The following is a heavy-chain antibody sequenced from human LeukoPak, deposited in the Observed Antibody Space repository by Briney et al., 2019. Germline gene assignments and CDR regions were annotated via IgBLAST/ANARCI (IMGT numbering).Heavy chain of an antibody. J-gene: IGHJ3*02. V-gene: IGHV4-59*08. CDR1: GASISSYF. CDR2: IHYSGST. Sequence: SSETLSLTCSVSGASISSYFWSWIRQPPGKGLEWIGYIHYSGSTDANPSLKSRVTISLDTTKNHFSLNLNSVTVADTAVYYCARHEPGWRGAFDIWGQGTVVTVSS. D-gene: IGHD1-14*01. CDR3: ARHEPGWRGAFDI.